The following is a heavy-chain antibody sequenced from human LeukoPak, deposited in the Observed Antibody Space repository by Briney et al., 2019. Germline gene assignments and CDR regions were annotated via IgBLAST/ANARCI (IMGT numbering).Heavy chain of an antibody. D-gene: IGHD3-22*01. CDR1: GFTFSSYG. V-gene: IGHV3-30*03. Sequence: PGGSLRLSCAASGFTFSSYGMHWVRQAPGKGLEWVALISYDGTNEYYADSVKGRFTISRDNSKNTLYLQMNSLRAEDTAVYYCARVKASFDSRAYYYAPYYFDYWGQGTLVTVSS. CDR2: ISYDGTNE. J-gene: IGHJ4*02. CDR3: ARVKASFDSRAYYYAPYYFDY.